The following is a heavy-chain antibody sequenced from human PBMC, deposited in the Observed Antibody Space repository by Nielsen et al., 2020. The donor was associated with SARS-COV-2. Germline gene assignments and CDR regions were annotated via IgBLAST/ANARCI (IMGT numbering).Heavy chain of an antibody. D-gene: IGHD3-10*01. J-gene: IGHJ4*02. CDR2: IIPILGIA. Sequence: WVRQAPGQGLEWMGRIIPILGIANYAQKFQGRVTITADKSTSTAYMELSSLRSEDTAVYYCAKDLGVLLWFGDLGAFDYWGQGTLVTVSS. CDR3: AKDLGVLLWFGDLGAFDY. V-gene: IGHV1-69*04.